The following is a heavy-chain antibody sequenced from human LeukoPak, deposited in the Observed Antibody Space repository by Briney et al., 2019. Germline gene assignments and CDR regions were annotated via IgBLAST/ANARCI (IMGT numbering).Heavy chain of an antibody. D-gene: IGHD6-6*01. CDR2: ISGSGGNT. CDR3: AKDGYRSSSDWFDP. J-gene: IGHJ5*02. Sequence: GSLRLSCAASGFTFSIYAMSWVRQAPEKGLEWVSVISGSGGNTYYADSVKGRFTISRDNSKNTVYLQMNSLRAEDTAVYYCAKDGYRSSSDWFDPWGQGTLVTVSS. V-gene: IGHV3-23*01. CDR1: GFTFSIYA.